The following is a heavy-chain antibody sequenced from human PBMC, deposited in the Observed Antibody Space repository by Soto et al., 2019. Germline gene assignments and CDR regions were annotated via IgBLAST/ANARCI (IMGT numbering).Heavy chain of an antibody. J-gene: IGHJ5*02. V-gene: IGHV4-4*07. D-gene: IGHD4-17*01. CDR1: GDSVSKYY. Sequence: QVQLQESGPGLVKPSETLSLTCTVSGDSVSKYYWNWIRLPAGKGLEWIGRIYTTRSPNYNPSLKRPVTMSVDTSKNQFSLLLNLSSVPAADTAVYYCARSPAYGDYANLATWGQGTLVTVSS. CDR3: ARSPAYGDYANLAT. CDR2: IYTTRSP.